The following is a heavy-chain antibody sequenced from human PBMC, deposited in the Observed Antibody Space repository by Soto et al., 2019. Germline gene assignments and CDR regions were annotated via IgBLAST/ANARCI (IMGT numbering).Heavy chain of an antibody. CDR1: GDTFNNYA. Sequence: QVQLVQSGAEVKKPGTSVKVSCQAFGDTFNNYAVTWVRQAPGQGLEWMGGVIPTAGKPNYAHNFQGRITITADESTSTVYMELSSLRSDDTAVYYCASSYGISWYGDYWGQGALVTVAS. V-gene: IGHV1-69*01. CDR2: VIPTAGKP. CDR3: ASSYGISWYGDY. D-gene: IGHD6-13*01. J-gene: IGHJ4*02.